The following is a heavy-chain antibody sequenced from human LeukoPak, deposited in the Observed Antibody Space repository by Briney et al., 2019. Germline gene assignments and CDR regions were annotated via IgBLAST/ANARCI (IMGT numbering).Heavy chain of an antibody. CDR2: VSGSASST. V-gene: IGHV3-23*01. CDR3: AKVKAYSGSYVDY. CDR1: GFTFRSYA. Sequence: GGSLRLSCAASGFTFRSYAMSWVRQAPGRGLEWVSSVSGSASSTYHADSVKGRFTISRDNSKNTLYLQMNNLRAEDTAVYYCAKVKAYSGSYVDYWGQGTLVTVSS. D-gene: IGHD1-26*01. J-gene: IGHJ4*02.